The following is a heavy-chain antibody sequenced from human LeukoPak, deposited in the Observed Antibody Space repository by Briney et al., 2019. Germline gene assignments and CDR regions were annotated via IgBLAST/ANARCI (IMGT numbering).Heavy chain of an antibody. CDR2: IYHSGST. D-gene: IGHD6-19*01. Sequence: SETLSLTCAVSGGSISSSNWWSWVRQPPGKGLEWIGEIYHSGSTNYIPSLKSRVTISVDTSKNQFSLKLSSVTAADTAVYYCARGRRWRYSSGVDYWGQGTLVTVSS. CDR3: ARGRRWRYSSGVDY. J-gene: IGHJ4*02. V-gene: IGHV4-4*02. CDR1: GGSISSSNW.